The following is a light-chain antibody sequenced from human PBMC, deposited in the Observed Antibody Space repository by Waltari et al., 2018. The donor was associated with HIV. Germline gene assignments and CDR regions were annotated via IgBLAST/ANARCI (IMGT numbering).Light chain of an antibody. J-gene: IGLJ3*02. CDR3: AAWDDSLNAWV. Sequence: QSVLTQPPSASGTPGQRVSISCSGSSSNIGSNIVNWYQQLPGTAPKLLIYSNNQLPSGGPDRFSGSKSGTSASLAISGLQSEDEADYYCAAWDDSLNAWVFGGGTKLTVL. V-gene: IGLV1-44*01. CDR2: SNN. CDR1: SSNIGSNI.